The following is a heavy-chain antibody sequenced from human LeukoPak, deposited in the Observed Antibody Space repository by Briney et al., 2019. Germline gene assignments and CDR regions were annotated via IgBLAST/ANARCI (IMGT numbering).Heavy chain of an antibody. V-gene: IGHV3-74*01. D-gene: IGHD3-3*01. CDR2: IDNDGHGI. Sequence: PGGSLRLSCAASGFTFSGYWMHWVRQGPEKGLELVSRIDNDGHGIIYADSVKGRFTTPRDDAKNTLYLQMSSLRVEDTAVYYCAAGGGWDPSFGVVTHIDAWGKGTTVAVS. J-gene: IGHJ6*03. CDR3: AAGGGWDPSFGVVTHIDA. CDR1: GFTFSGYW.